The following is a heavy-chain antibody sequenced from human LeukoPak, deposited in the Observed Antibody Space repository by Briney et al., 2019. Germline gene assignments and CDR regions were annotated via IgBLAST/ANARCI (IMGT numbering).Heavy chain of an antibody. CDR2: ISWDGGST. Sequence: PGGSLRLSCAASGFTFSNVWMSWVRQAPGKGLEWVSLISWDGGSTYYADSVKGRFTISRDNSKNSLYLQMNSLRTEDTALYYCAKDRGYGDYGMDVWGQGTTVTVSS. CDR1: GFTFSNVW. D-gene: IGHD5-12*01. J-gene: IGHJ6*02. V-gene: IGHV3-43*01. CDR3: AKDRGYGDYGMDV.